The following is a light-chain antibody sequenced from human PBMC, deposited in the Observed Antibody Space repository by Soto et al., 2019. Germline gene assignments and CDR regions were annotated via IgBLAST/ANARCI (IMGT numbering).Light chain of an antibody. CDR2: DAS. CDR3: QQYSSHWT. J-gene: IGKJ1*01. V-gene: IGKV1-5*01. Sequence: DIQMTQSPSTLSASVGDRVTITCRASQSISSWLAWYQQKPGTAPKLLIYDASTLQSGVPSRFSGSGSGTEFTLTITSLQPDDFVAYYCQQYSSHWTFGQGTKVEIK. CDR1: QSISSW.